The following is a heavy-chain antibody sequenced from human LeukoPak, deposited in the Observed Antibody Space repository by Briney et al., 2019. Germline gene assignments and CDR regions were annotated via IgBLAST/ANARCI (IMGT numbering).Heavy chain of an antibody. D-gene: IGHD2-21*02. V-gene: IGHV3-74*01. CDR2: ISSDGTRT. J-gene: IGHJ5*02. Sequence: AGGSLRLSCAVSGFTFSTYWMHWVRQAPGKGPVWVSRISSDGTRTSYVDSVRGRFTVSRDNAKNTLFLQMNSLRVEDTAVYYCARSPNCGGDCSWGQGTLVTVSS. CDR3: ARSPNCGGDCS. CDR1: GFTFSTYW.